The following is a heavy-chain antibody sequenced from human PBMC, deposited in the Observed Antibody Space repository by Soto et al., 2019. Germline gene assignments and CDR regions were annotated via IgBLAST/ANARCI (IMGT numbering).Heavy chain of an antibody. J-gene: IGHJ4*02. CDR1: GGSINSGRFY. D-gene: IGHD3-9*01. CDR2: ISDSGSS. Sequence: SETLSLTCTVSGGSINSGRFYWSWIRQHPGKGLEWIGHISDSGSSYYNPSLESRVTISVDASKNQFSLKLSAVTAADTAVYFCARTTFYDIFTAYYSLFDYWGQGTMVTVSS. CDR3: ARTTFYDIFTAYYSLFDY. V-gene: IGHV4-31*03.